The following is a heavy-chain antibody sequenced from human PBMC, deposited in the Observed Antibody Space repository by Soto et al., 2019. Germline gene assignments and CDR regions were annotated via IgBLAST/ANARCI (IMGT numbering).Heavy chain of an antibody. CDR3: ARGIVGATYHYYGMDV. J-gene: IGHJ6*02. V-gene: IGHV1-18*01. CDR2: ISAYNGNT. D-gene: IGHD1-26*01. CDR1: GCTFTSYG. Sequence: ASVKVSCKASGCTFTSYGISWVRQAPGQGLEWMGWISAYNGNTNYAQKLQGRVTMTTDTSTSTAYMELRSLRSDDTAVYYCARGIVGATYHYYGMDVWGQGTTVTVSS.